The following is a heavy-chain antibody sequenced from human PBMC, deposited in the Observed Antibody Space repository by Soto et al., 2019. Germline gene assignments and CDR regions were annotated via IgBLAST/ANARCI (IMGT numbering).Heavy chain of an antibody. CDR3: AKCAGDTATSCYRGIDY. CDR1: GFTFSIYA. J-gene: IGHJ4*02. Sequence: EVQLLESWGGLVQPGESLKLCCAASGFTFSIYAMSWVRQAPGKGLEWVSGISYSGSSTYYADSVKSRFSISRDNSKNMLYLQINSLRGEGTAIYYCAKCAGDTATSCYRGIDYWGRGPLVTVSS. CDR2: ISYSGSST. D-gene: IGHD2-2*02. V-gene: IGHV3-23*01.